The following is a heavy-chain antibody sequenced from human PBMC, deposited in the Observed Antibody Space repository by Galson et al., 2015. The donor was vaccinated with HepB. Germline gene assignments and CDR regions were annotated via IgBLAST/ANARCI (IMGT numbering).Heavy chain of an antibody. J-gene: IGHJ4*02. CDR3: ARLDYSNYGLDY. CDR1: GFTFSSYG. Sequence: SLRLSCAASGFTFSSYGMHWVRQAPGKGLGWVAVIWYDGSKKYYADSVKCRFTISRDNSKNTLYLQMNSLRAEDTAVYYCARLDYSNYGLDYWGQGTLVTVSS. D-gene: IGHD4-11*01. V-gene: IGHV3-33*01. CDR2: IWYDGSKK.